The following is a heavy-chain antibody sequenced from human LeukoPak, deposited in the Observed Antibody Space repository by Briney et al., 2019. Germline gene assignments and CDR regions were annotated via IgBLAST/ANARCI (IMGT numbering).Heavy chain of an antibody. Sequence: PGGSLRLSCAASGFTFDDYAMHWVRQAPGKGLEWVSGISWNSGSIGYADSVKGRFTISRDNAKNSLYLQMNSLRAEDTAVYYCAKDSTIFGVANGPLDYWGQGTLVTVSS. CDR3: AKDSTIFGVANGPLDY. CDR2: ISWNSGSI. J-gene: IGHJ4*02. D-gene: IGHD3-3*01. V-gene: IGHV3-9*01. CDR1: GFTFDDYA.